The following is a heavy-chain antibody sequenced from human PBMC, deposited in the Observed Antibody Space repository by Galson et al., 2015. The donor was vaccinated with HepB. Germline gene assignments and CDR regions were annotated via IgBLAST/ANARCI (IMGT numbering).Heavy chain of an antibody. V-gene: IGHV2-70*11. CDR2: IDWDDDK. D-gene: IGHD6-19*01. CDR3: ARIRMTVAAGAFDS. CDR1: GFSLSTSGMC. Sequence: PALVKPTQTLTLTCTFSGFSLSTSGMCVTWIRQPPGKALEWLARIDWDDDKYYNTSLKTRLTISKDTSKNQVVLTMTNMDPVVTATYYCARIRMTVAAGAFDSWGQGTLVTVSS. J-gene: IGHJ5*01.